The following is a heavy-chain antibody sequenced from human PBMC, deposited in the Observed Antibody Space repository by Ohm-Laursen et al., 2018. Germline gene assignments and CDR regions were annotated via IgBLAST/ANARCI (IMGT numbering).Heavy chain of an antibody. CDR3: AKMVGAWDFFDY. CDR1: GFTFDDYA. D-gene: IGHD1-26*01. J-gene: IGHJ4*02. Sequence: SLRLSCAASGFTFDDYAMHWVRQAPGKGLEWVSGITWNSGTITYADSVKGRFTISRDNAKNSLYLQVNSLRAEDTALYYCAKMVGAWDFFDYWGQGTLVTVSS. V-gene: IGHV3-9*01. CDR2: ITWNSGTI.